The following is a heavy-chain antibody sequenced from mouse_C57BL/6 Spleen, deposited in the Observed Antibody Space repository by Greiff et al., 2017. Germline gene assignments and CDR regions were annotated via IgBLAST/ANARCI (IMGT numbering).Heavy chain of an antibody. D-gene: IGHD4-1*02. CDR2: IDPETGGT. V-gene: IGHV1-15*01. J-gene: IGHJ2*01. CDR3: TRPITTGPDY. Sequence: QVQLQQSGAELVRPGASVTLSCKASGYTFTDYEMHWVKQTPVHGLEWIGAIDPETGGTAYNQKFKGKAILTADKSSSTAYMELRSLTSADSAVYYCTRPITTGPDYWGQGTTLTVSS. CDR1: GYTFTDYE.